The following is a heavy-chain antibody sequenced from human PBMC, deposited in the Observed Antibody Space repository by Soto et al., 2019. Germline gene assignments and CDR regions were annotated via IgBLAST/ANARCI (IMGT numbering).Heavy chain of an antibody. J-gene: IGHJ6*02. V-gene: IGHV5-10-1*01. CDR3: ASPGSIYYYYGMDV. CDR1: GYSFTSYW. Sequence: GESLKISCKGSGYSFTSYWISWVRQMPGKGLEWMGRIDPSDSYTNYSPSFQGHVTISADKSITTVFLQWSSLKASDTAMYYCASPGSIYYYYGMDVWGQGATVTVSS. CDR2: IDPSDSYT.